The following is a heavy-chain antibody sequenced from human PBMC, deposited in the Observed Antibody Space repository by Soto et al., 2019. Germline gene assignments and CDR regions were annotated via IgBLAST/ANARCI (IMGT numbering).Heavy chain of an antibody. V-gene: IGHV4-30-2*01. CDR1: GGPITSGGYS. Sequence: QLQLQESGSGLVKPSQTLSLTCAASGGPITSGGYSWSWFRHPQGRGLDWIGYIYHSGSTYYNPSLKSRVTISVDRSKNQFSLKLSSVTAADTAVYYCARGGKTVTTFDYWGQGTLVTVSS. CDR2: IYHSGST. J-gene: IGHJ4*02. CDR3: ARGGKTVTTFDY. D-gene: IGHD4-17*01.